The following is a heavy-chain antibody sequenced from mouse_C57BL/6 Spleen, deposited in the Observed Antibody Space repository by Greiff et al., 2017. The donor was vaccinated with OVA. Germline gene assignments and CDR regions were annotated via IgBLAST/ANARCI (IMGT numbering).Heavy chain of an antibody. D-gene: IGHD1-1*01. J-gene: IGHJ1*03. CDR1: GYAFSSSW. V-gene: IGHV1-82*01. Sequence: QVQLQQSGPELVKPGASVKISCKASGYAFSSSWMNWVKQRPGKGLEWIGRIYPGDGDTNYNGKFKGKATLTADKSSSTAYMQLSSLTSEDSAVYFCAREFTTVVDGWYFDVWGTGTTVTVSS. CDR3: AREFTTVVDGWYFDV. CDR2: IYPGDGDT.